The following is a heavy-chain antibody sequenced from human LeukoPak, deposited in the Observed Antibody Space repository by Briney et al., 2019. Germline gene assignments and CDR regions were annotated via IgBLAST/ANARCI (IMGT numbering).Heavy chain of an antibody. CDR1: GFTFSSYG. D-gene: IGHD3-9*01. CDR3: ARELPIYYFDY. V-gene: IGHV3-30*03. CDR2: ISYDGSNK. J-gene: IGHJ4*02. Sequence: GGSLRLSCAASGFTFSSYGMHWVRQAPGKGLEWVAVISYDGSNKYYADSVKGRFTISRDNSKNTLYLQMNSLRAEDTAVYYCARELPIYYFDYWGQGTLVTVSS.